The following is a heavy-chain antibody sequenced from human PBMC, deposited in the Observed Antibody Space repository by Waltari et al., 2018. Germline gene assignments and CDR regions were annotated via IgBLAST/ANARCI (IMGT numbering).Heavy chain of an antibody. CDR2: INHSGST. CDR3: ARWRGLGVVVPAARFDP. Sequence: QVQLQQWGAGLLKPSETLSLTCAVSGGSSRGYYGSWIRKPPGKGLEWIGEINHSGSTNYNPSLKSRVTISVDTSKNQFSLKLSSVTAADTAVYYCARWRGLGVVVPAARFDPWGQGTLVTVSS. J-gene: IGHJ5*02. V-gene: IGHV4-34*01. CDR1: GGSSRGYY. D-gene: IGHD2-2*01.